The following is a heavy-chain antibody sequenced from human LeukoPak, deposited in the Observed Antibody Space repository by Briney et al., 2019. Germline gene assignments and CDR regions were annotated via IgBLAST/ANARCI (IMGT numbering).Heavy chain of an antibody. CDR1: GLTFSGFE. J-gene: IGHJ4*02. CDR3: ARRFRD. Sequence: PGGSLGLSCIGSGLTFSGFELNWVRQAPGKGLEWVAYIRHDGSLKTYADSMRGRFTISRDDAKNSLYLQMDSLRVEDTATYYCARRFRDWGRGILVTVSS. V-gene: IGHV3-48*03. CDR2: IRHDGSLK.